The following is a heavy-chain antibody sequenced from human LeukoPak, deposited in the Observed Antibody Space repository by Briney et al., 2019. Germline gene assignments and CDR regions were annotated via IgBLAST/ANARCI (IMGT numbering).Heavy chain of an antibody. Sequence: SETLSLTCTVSGYSISSGYYWGWIRQPPGKGLEWIGSIYHSGSTYYNPSLKSRVTMSIDTSRNQFSLMLYSVTAADTALNYCARDSMITFGGTHYMDVWGKGTTVTVSS. CDR3: ARDSMITFGGTHYMDV. D-gene: IGHD3-16*01. CDR2: IYHSGST. V-gene: IGHV4-38-2*02. J-gene: IGHJ6*03. CDR1: GYSISSGYY.